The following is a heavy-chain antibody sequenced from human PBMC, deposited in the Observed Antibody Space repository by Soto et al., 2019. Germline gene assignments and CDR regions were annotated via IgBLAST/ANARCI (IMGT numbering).Heavy chain of an antibody. CDR1: GGSISSGGYS. J-gene: IGHJ6*02. V-gene: IGHV4-30-2*01. D-gene: IGHD1-7*01. CDR3: ARGGTGTSSRYYYYGMDV. Sequence: QLQLQESGSGLVKPSQTLSLTCAVSGGSISSGGYSWSWIRQPPGKGLEWIGYIYHSGSTYYNPSLKSRVTISVDRSKNQFSLKLSSVTAADTAVFYCARGGTGTSSRYYYYGMDVWGQGTTVTVSS. CDR2: IYHSGST.